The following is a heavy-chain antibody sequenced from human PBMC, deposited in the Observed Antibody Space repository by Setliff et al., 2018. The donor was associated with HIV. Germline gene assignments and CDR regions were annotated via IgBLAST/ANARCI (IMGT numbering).Heavy chain of an antibody. V-gene: IGHV1-18*01. Sequence: GATVKVSCKTSGYPFDSYGISWVRQAPGQGLEWMGWISAYIGDTKYAQRFQGRVTMTTDPSTPTAYMELRSLKSEDTAVYYCARAVGGSNYFDFSGYQDFWGQGTRVT. D-gene: IGHD3-22*01. CDR3: ARAVGGSNYFDFSGYQDF. CDR2: ISAYIGDT. CDR1: GYPFDSYG. J-gene: IGHJ4*02.